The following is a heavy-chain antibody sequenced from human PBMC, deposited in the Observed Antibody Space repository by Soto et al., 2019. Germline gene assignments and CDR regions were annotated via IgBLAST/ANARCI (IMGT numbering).Heavy chain of an antibody. D-gene: IGHD6-13*01. Sequence: GGSLRLSCAASGFTFSSYAMHWVRQAPGKGLEWVAVISYDGSNKYYADSVKGRFTISRDNSKNTLYLQMNSLRAEDTAVYYCARGARSIAAAGFDYWGQGTLVTVSS. CDR2: ISYDGSNK. J-gene: IGHJ4*02. V-gene: IGHV3-30-3*01. CDR3: ARGARSIAAAGFDY. CDR1: GFTFSSYA.